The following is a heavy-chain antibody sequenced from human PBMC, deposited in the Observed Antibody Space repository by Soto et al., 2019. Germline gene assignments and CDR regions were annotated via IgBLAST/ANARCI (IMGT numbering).Heavy chain of an antibody. Sequence: SVKVSCKASGGTFSIYTISWVRQAPGQGLEWMGRIIPILGIANYAQKFQGRVTITADKSTSTAYMELSSLRSEDTAVYYCARSIVVVNALDYWGQGTLVTVSS. J-gene: IGHJ4*02. V-gene: IGHV1-69*02. CDR1: GGTFSIYT. CDR3: ARSIVVVNALDY. CDR2: IIPILGIA. D-gene: IGHD2-21*01.